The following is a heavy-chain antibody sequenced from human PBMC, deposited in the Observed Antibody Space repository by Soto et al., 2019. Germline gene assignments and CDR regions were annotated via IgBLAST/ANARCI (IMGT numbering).Heavy chain of an antibody. V-gene: IGHV3-30*03. CDR1: GFSFSNSG. Sequence: GGSLRLSCAASGFSFSNSGMHWVRQAPGKGLEWVAFISYDGSETNFVDSVKGRFTISRDNAKNSPHLQMNSLRAEDTAVYYCARALVHGGDFWGQGTLVTVSS. D-gene: IGHD3-10*01. J-gene: IGHJ4*02. CDR3: ARALVHGGDF. CDR2: ISYDGSET.